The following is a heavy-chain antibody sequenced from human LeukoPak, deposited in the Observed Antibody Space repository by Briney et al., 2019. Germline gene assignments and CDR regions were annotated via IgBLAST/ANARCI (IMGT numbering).Heavy chain of an antibody. J-gene: IGHJ4*02. CDR2: ISAYNGNT. D-gene: IGHD3-22*01. V-gene: IGHV1-18*01. CDR1: GYTFTSYG. Sequence: ASVKVSCKASGYTFTSYGISWVRQAPGQGLEWMGWISAYNGNTNYAQKLQGRVTMTTDTSTSTAYMELRSLRSDDTAVYYCARASYSYDINGWVPFDYWGQGTLVTVSS. CDR3: ARASYSYDINGWVPFDY.